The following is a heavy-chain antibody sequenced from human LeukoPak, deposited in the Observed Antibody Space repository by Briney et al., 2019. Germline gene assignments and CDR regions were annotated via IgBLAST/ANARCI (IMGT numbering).Heavy chain of an antibody. CDR3: ARDLSGSSGWLFDY. CDR1: GHSVSLNSAA. J-gene: IGHJ4*02. V-gene: IGHV6-1*01. CDR2: KYYRYKWYN. D-gene: IGHD6-19*01. Sequence: SQTLALTYAISGHSVSLNSAAWNWIRQSTSRVLELLGSKYYRYKWYNDYAVSVKSRITINPDTSKNQFSLQLNSVTPEDTAVYYCARDLSGSSGWLFDYWGQGTLVTVSS.